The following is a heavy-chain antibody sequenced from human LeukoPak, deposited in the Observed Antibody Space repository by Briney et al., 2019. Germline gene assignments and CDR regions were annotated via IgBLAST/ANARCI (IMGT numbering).Heavy chain of an antibody. J-gene: IGHJ4*02. CDR2: INPSGGST. CDR3: ARDEEGYTYY. CDR1: GYTFTSYY. Sequence: ASVKVSCKACGYTFTSYYMHWVRQAPGQGLEWMGIINPSGGSTSYAQKFQGRVTMTRDTSTSTVYMELSRLRSEDTAVYYCARDEEGYTYYWGQGTLVTVSS. V-gene: IGHV1-46*01. D-gene: IGHD2-2*02.